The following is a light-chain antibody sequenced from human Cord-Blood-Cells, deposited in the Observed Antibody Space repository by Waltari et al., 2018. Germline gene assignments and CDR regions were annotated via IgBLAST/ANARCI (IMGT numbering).Light chain of an antibody. V-gene: IGKV3-11*01. J-gene: IGKJ4*02. CDR2: DDT. Sequence: EIVLTQSPETQSLSPGERATIYCRASQSVSSYLAWYQQKTGQAPRILIYDDTNRATGIPARFSGSGSGTDFTPTISSLEPEDFAVYYCQQRSNWPPSLTFGGGTRVEIK. CDR1: QSVSSY. CDR3: QQRSNWPPSLT.